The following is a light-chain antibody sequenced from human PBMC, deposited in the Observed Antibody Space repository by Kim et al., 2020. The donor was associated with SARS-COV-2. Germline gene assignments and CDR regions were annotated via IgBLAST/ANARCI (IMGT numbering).Light chain of an antibody. J-gene: IGLJ2*01. Sequence: SSELTQDPAVSVALGQTVRITCQGDSLRSYYASWYQQMPRQAPVLVIYGKNNRPSGIPDRFSGSYSGNTASLTITGAQAEDEADYYCNSRDSSGFHVLFGGGTQLTVL. CDR2: GKN. V-gene: IGLV3-19*01. CDR1: SLRSYY. CDR3: NSRDSSGFHVL.